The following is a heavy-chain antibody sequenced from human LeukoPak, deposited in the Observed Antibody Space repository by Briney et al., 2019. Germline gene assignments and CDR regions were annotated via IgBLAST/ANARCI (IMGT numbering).Heavy chain of an antibody. V-gene: IGHV1-69*06. CDR1: GGTFSSHA. Sequence: SVKVSCKASGGTFSSHAISWVRQAPGQGLEWMGGIIPIFGTANYAQKFQGRVTITADKSTSTAYMELSSLRSEDTAVYYCASHYYDSSGYYYGFDYWGQGTLVTVSS. CDR2: IIPIFGTA. D-gene: IGHD3-22*01. J-gene: IGHJ4*02. CDR3: ASHYYDSSGYYYGFDY.